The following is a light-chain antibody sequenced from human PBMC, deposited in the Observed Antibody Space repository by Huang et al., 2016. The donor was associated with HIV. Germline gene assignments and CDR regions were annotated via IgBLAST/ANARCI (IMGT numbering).Light chain of an antibody. J-gene: IGKJ5*01. V-gene: IGKV3-20*01. CDR1: QSVSSSY. CDR2: GAS. CDR3: QQYGGSPIT. Sequence: EIVLTQSPGTLSLFPGERATLSCRASQSVSSSYLAWYPQKPGQAPRLLIYGASNGATGIPARFSGSGSGTDFTLTISRVEPEDFAVYYCQQYGGSPITFGQGTRLEIK.